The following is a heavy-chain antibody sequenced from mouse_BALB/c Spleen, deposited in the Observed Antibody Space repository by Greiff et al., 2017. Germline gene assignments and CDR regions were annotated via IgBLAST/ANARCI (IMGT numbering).Heavy chain of an antibody. CDR2: IDPENGDT. CDR3: NAWDYGYVPDY. J-gene: IGHJ2*01. D-gene: IGHD1-2*01. CDR1: GFNIKDYY. V-gene: IGHV14-4*02. Sequence: EVKLMESGAELVRSGASVKLSCTASGFNIKDYYMHWVKQRPEQGLEWIGWIDPENGDTEYAPKFQGKATMTADTSSNTAYLQLSSLTSEDTAVYYCNAWDYGYVPDYWGQGTTLTVSS.